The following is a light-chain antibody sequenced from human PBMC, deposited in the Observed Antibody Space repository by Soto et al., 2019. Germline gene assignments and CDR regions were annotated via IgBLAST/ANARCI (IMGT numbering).Light chain of an antibody. J-gene: IGKJ4*01. Sequence: EIVLTQFPATLSVSPGERATLTCRASQSLSSNLAWYQQRRGQAPRLLMFDTSTRASDTPARFSGSGSGTEFSLTIASLQSEDFAFYYCQHYNHWPRMLSFGGGTKVEVK. V-gene: IGKV3-15*01. CDR2: DTS. CDR1: QSLSSN. CDR3: QHYNHWPRMLS.